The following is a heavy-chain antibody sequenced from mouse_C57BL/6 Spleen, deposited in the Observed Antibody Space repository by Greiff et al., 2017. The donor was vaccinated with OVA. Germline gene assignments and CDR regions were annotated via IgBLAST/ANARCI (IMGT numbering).Heavy chain of an antibody. CDR3: ATDLGGGAYDMDY. Sequence: QVQLQQPGTELVKPGASVKLSCKASGYTFTSYWMHWVKQRPGQGLAWIGNINPSNGGTNYNEKFQSKAPLPAVKSSSTAYMQLSSQTSEDSAVYNGATDLGGGAYDMDYWGQGTSVTVSS. CDR1: GYTFTSYW. V-gene: IGHV1-53*01. D-gene: IGHD1-1*02. J-gene: IGHJ4*01. CDR2: INPSNGGT.